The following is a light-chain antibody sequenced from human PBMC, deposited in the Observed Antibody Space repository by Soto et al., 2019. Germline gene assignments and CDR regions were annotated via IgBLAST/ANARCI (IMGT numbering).Light chain of an antibody. V-gene: IGKV3-15*01. CDR1: ESVGRH. J-gene: IGKJ5*01. Sequence: EVVVTQSPATLSVSPGEIATLSFSASESVGRHLAWYHQKPGQAPKLLIFDASTRATGVPARFSGSGSGTEFTLTVSSLQSEDIAVYFCQQYNNWPPNFGQGTRLEIK. CDR3: QQYNNWPPN. CDR2: DAS.